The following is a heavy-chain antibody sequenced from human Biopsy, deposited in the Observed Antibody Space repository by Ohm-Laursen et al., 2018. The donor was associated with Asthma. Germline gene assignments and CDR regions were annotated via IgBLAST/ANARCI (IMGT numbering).Heavy chain of an antibody. CDR1: VFTLSDYY. CDR2: SNGKSNSI. J-gene: IGHJ4*02. CDR3: ARDSYSSGLYDDFES. D-gene: IGHD6-19*01. Sequence: SLRLSCTASVFTLSDYYMSWIRQAPGKGLEWISYSNGKSNSIEYADSVKGRFTISRDNAKNSLYLQMNSLRAEDTAVYYCARDSYSSGLYDDFESWGQGTLVTVSS. V-gene: IGHV3-11*01.